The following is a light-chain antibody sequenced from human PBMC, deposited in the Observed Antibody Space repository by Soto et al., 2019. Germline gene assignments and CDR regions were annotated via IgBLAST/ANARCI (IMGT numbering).Light chain of an antibody. CDR2: GAS. Sequence: VLTQAPGTRSLSPGERAALSCRASQSVSSSYLAWYQQKPGQAPRLLIYGASNRATGIPDRFSGSGSGTDFTLTISSLEPEDLAVYYCPQYDNSPLTFGGGTKVDIK. CDR1: QSVSSSY. J-gene: IGKJ4*01. CDR3: PQYDNSPLT. V-gene: IGKV3-20*01.